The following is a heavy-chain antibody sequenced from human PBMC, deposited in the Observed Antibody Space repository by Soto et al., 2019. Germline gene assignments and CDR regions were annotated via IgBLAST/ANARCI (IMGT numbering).Heavy chain of an antibody. Sequence: QVQLQESGPGLVKPSGTLSLTCAVSSGSISSSNWWSWVRQPPGKGLEWIGEIYHSGSTNYNPSLKRRVTTSVDKSKNQFSMKLRSVSAADRAVYYCARDRPSTMVRGVTAWFDPWGQGTLVTVSP. CDR1: SGSISSSNW. J-gene: IGHJ5*02. V-gene: IGHV4-4*02. CDR2: IYHSGST. D-gene: IGHD3-10*01. CDR3: ARDRPSTMVRGVTAWFDP.